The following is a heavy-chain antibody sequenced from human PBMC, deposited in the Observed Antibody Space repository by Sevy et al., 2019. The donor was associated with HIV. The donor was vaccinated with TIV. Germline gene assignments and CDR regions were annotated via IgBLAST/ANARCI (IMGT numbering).Heavy chain of an antibody. CDR2: ISYDGSNK. CDR3: ARDGVDCSGGSCYHLFDY. V-gene: IGHV3-30-3*01. CDR1: GFTFSSYA. Sequence: GESLKISCAASGFTFSSYAMHWVRQAPGKGLELVAVISYDGSNKYYADSVKGRFTISRDNSKNTLYLQMNSLRAEDTAVYYCARDGVDCSGGSCYHLFDYWCQGTLVTVSS. J-gene: IGHJ4*02. D-gene: IGHD2-15*01.